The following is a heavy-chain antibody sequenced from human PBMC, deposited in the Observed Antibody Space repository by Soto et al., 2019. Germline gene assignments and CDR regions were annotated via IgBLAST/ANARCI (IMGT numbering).Heavy chain of an antibody. CDR3: ARDIVVVVAATPGGEYYYYGMDV. Sequence: ASVYVSCKCSGYTFTSSSISWVRQAPGQGLECMGGISAYNGNTNYAQKLQGRVTMTTDTSTSTAYMELRSLRSDDTAVYYCARDIVVVVAATPGGEYYYYGMDVWGQGTTVTVSS. CDR2: ISAYNGNT. J-gene: IGHJ6*02. D-gene: IGHD2-15*01. CDR1: GYTFTSSS. V-gene: IGHV1-18*01.